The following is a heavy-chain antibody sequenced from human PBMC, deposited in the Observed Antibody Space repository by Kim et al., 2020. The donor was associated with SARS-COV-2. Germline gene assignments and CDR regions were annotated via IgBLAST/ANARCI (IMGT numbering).Heavy chain of an antibody. J-gene: IGHJ6*03. D-gene: IGHD3-10*01. Sequence: SQTLSLTCAVYGGSFSGYYWSWIRQPPGKGLEWIGEINHSGSTNYNPSLKSRVTISVDTSKNQFSLKLSSVTAADTAVYYCARVCYYGSGSYYNPHYYYYYYYMDVWGKGTTVTVSS. CDR3: ARVCYYGSGSYYNPHYYYYYYYMDV. V-gene: IGHV4-34*01. CDR1: GGSFSGYY. CDR2: INHSGST.